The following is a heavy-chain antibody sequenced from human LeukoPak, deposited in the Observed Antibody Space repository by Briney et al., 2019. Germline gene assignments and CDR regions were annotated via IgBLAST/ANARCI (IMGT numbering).Heavy chain of an antibody. CDR1: GFSFEDSA. Sequence: GGSLRLSCVASGFSFEDSAMPWVRQAPGKGLEWVSLISWDGGSTYYADSVKGRFTISRDNSKNSLYLQMNSLRTEDTALYYCAKDSKGGHYYYMDVWGKGTTVTISS. J-gene: IGHJ6*03. CDR2: ISWDGGST. D-gene: IGHD1-26*01. CDR3: AKDSKGGHYYYMDV. V-gene: IGHV3-43*01.